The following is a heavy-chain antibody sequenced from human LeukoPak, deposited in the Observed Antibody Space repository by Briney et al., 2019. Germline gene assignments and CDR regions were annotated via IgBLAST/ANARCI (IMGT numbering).Heavy chain of an antibody. CDR3: ARALYCSGGSCYPGGPNDY. D-gene: IGHD2-15*01. Sequence: ASVKVSCKASGYTFTSYYMHWVRQAPGQGLEWMGIINPSGGSTSYAQKFQGRVTMTRDTSTSTVYMELSSLRSEDTAVYYCARALYCSGGSCYPGGPNDYWGQGTLVTVSS. V-gene: IGHV1-46*01. CDR1: GYTFTSYY. J-gene: IGHJ4*02. CDR2: INPSGGST.